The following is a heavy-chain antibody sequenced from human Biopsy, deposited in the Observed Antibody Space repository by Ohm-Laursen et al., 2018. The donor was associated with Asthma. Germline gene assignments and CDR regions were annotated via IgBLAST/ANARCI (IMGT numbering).Heavy chain of an antibody. CDR1: PGSINDYY. CDR2: VHSTGST. D-gene: IGHD2-2*01. J-gene: IGHJ4*02. Sequence: SETLSLTCTVSPGSINDYYWNWIRQFPGKGLEWIGYVHSTGSTRFNPSLKSRLTISVDTSVDQVSLKLTSVTAADPSVYYCVRATSAWSQSGPHYFDHWGQGTLVTVSS. V-gene: IGHV4-59*01. CDR3: VRATSAWSQSGPHYFDH.